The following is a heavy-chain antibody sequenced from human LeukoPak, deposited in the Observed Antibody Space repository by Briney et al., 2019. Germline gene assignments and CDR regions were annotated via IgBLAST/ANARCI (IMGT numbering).Heavy chain of an antibody. J-gene: IGHJ6*03. CDR3: ARGVGSTYYDFWSGPSVGYYYYMDV. D-gene: IGHD3-3*01. V-gene: IGHV1-8*01. Sequence: ASVKVSCKASGYTFTSYDINWVRQATGQGLEWMGWMNPNSGNTGYAQKFQGRVTMTRNPSISTAYMELSSLRSEDTAVYYCARGVGSTYYDFWSGPSVGYYYYMDVWGKGTTVTVSS. CDR1: GYTFTSYD. CDR2: MNPNSGNT.